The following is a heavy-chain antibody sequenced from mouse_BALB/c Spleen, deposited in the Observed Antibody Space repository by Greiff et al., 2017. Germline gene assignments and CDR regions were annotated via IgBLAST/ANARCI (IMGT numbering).Heavy chain of an antibody. D-gene: IGHD1-1*01. CDR1: GFTFSSFG. Sequence: EVQLVESGGGLVQPGGSRKLSCAASGFTFSSFGMHWVRQAPEKGLEWVAYISSGSSTIYYADTVKGRFTISRDNPKNTLFLQMTSLRSEDTAMYYCAREHYGSSYDYYFDYWGQGTTLTVSS. J-gene: IGHJ2*01. CDR3: AREHYGSSYDYYFDY. V-gene: IGHV5-17*02. CDR2: ISSGSSTI.